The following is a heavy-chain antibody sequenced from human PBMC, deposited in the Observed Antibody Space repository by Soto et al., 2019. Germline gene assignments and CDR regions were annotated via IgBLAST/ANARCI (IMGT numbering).Heavy chain of an antibody. J-gene: IGHJ4*02. Sequence: QVQLVQSGAEVKKPRASVKVSCKASGYTFTSYDINWVRQATGQGLEWMGWMNPNSGNTGYAQKFQGRVTMTRNTSISTAYMGLSSLRSEDTAVYYCARGVVAALLFDYWGQGTLVTVSS. V-gene: IGHV1-8*01. CDR2: MNPNSGNT. D-gene: IGHD2-15*01. CDR1: GYTFTSYD. CDR3: ARGVVAALLFDY.